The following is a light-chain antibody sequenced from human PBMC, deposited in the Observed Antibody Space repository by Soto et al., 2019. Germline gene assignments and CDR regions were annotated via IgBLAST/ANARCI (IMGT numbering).Light chain of an antibody. V-gene: IGLV1-40*01. CDR2: GNS. J-gene: IGLJ2*01. CDR3: QSYDSSLSGVV. Sequence: QSVLTQPPSVSGAPGQRVTMSCTGSSSNIGAGYEVHWYQQLPGTAPKLLIYGNSNRPSGVPDRFSGSKSGTSASLAITGLQVEDEADYYCQSYDSSLSGVVFGGGTKLTVL. CDR1: SSNIGAGYE.